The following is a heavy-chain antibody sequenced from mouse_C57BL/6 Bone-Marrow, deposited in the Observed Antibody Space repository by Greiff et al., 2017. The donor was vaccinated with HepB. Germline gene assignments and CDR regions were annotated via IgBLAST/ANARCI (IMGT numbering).Heavy chain of an antibody. CDR3: ARETTVVALDY. Sequence: EVKVVESGGGLVKPGGSLKLSCAASGFTFSSYAMSWVRQTPEKRLEWVATISDGGSYTYYPDNVKGRFTISRDNAKNNLYLQMSHLKSEDTAMYYCARETTVVALDYWGQGTTLTVSS. V-gene: IGHV5-4*01. CDR1: GFTFSSYA. D-gene: IGHD1-1*01. J-gene: IGHJ2*01. CDR2: ISDGGSYT.